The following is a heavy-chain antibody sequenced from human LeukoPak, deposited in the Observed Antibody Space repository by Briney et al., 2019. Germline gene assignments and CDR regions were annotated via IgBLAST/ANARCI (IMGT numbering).Heavy chain of an antibody. CDR1: GYTFTSYG. CDR3: ARDQGYYDILTGYYKGYFDY. J-gene: IGHJ4*02. D-gene: IGHD3-9*01. CDR2: FSAYNGNT. V-gene: IGHV1-18*01. Sequence: ASVKVSCKASGYTFTSYGISWVRQAPGQGLECMGWFSAYNGNTNYAQKLQGRVTMTTDTSTSTAYMELRSLRSDDTAVYYCARDQGYYDILTGYYKGYFDYWGQGTLVTVS.